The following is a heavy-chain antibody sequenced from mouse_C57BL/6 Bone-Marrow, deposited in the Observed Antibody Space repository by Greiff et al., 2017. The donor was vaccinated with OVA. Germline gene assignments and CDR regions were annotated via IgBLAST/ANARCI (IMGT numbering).Heavy chain of an antibody. CDR2: IDPENGDT. D-gene: IGHD2-1*01. J-gene: IGHJ2*01. Sequence: VQLQQSGAELVRPGASVKLSCTASGFNINADYMPWVKQRPYPVLSWIGWIDPENGDTEYASKFQGKATITADTSSNTAYLQLSSLTSEDTAVYYCTSYGNFDYWGQGTTLTVSS. V-gene: IGHV14-4*01. CDR1: GFNINADY. CDR3: TSYGNFDY.